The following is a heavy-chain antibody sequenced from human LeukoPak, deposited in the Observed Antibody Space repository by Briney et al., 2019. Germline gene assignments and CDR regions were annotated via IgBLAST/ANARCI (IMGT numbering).Heavy chain of an antibody. CDR2: ISAYNGNT. D-gene: IGHD1-1*01. CDR3: ARVTTGDQGYYYYYYMDV. CDR1: GYTFTAYY. Sequence: ASVKVSCKASGYTFTAYYVHWVRQAPGQGLEWMGWISAYNGNTNYAQKLQGRVTMTTDTSTSTAYMELRSLRSDDTAVYYCARVTTGDQGYYYYYYMDVWGKGTTVTVSS. V-gene: IGHV1-18*04. J-gene: IGHJ6*03.